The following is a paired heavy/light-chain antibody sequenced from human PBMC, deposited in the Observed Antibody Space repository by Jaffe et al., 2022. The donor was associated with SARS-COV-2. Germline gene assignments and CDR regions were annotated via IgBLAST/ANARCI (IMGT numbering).Heavy chain of an antibody. CDR1: GVTVNDAW. D-gene: IGHD1-20*01. CDR2: IRRKSDGGTS. V-gene: IGHV3-15*01. Sequence: QLVESGGGLVKPGGSLRLSCAVSGVTVNDAWMTWVRQGPGKGLEWVGLIRRKSDGGTSDYAALVKGRFSISRDDSENMFYLQMDSLKTEDTAVYYCITNFLGNWGQGTLVTVSS. J-gene: IGHJ4*02. CDR3: ITNFLGN.
Light chain of an antibody. Sequence: EIVLTQSPGTLSLSPGERATLSCRASQSMSRSYLVWYQQKPGQAPRLLIYDASRRATGIPDRFSGSGSGTGFTLTISRLEPEDSAVYFCQQYDSLPWTFGQGTKVEIK. CDR3: QQYDSLPWT. CDR1: QSMSRSY. J-gene: IGKJ1*01. V-gene: IGKV3-20*01. CDR2: DAS.